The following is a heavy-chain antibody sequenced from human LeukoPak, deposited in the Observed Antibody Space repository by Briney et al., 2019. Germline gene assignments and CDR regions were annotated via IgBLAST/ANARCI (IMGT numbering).Heavy chain of an antibody. CDR1: GFTFSSYW. Sequence: GGSLRLSCAASGFTFSSYWMSWVRQAPGKGLEWVANIKQDGSEKYYVDFVKGRFTISRDNAKNSLYLQMNSLRAEDTAVYYCARVQWFGELFQNDYYYYYGMDVWGQGTTVTVSS. CDR2: IKQDGSEK. D-gene: IGHD3-10*01. J-gene: IGHJ6*02. CDR3: ARVQWFGELFQNDYYYYYGMDV. V-gene: IGHV3-7*01.